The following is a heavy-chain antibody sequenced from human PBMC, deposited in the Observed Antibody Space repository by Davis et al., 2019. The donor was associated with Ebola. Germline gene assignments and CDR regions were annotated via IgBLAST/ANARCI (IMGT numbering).Heavy chain of an antibody. J-gene: IGHJ4*02. CDR3: ARGALTVPTVPFDY. V-gene: IGHV1-2*02. CDR2: INPNSGGT. D-gene: IGHD4-11*01. Sequence: ASVKVSCKASGYTFTGYYMHWVRQAPGQGLEWMGWINPNSGGTNYAQKFQGRVTMTRDTSISTAYMELSSLRSEDTAVYYCARGALTVPTVPFDYWGQGTLVTVSS. CDR1: GYTFTGYY.